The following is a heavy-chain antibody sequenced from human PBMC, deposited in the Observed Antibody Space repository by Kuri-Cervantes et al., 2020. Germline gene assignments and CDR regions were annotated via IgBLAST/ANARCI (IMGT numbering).Heavy chain of an antibody. CDR2: INSDGRRT. Sequence: GESLKISCVASGFTFSSYWMHWVRQVPGKGLVWVSRINSDGRRTTHADSVKGRFTISRDNAKNSLYLQMNSLRVDDAAVYYCARGPSVANVLTHWGQGTLVTVSS. D-gene: IGHD2-8*01. CDR3: ARGPSVANVLTH. J-gene: IGHJ4*02. CDR1: GFTFSSYW. V-gene: IGHV3-74*01.